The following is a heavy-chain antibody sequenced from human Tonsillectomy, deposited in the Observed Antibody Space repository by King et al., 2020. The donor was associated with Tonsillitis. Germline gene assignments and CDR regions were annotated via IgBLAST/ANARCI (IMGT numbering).Heavy chain of an antibody. Sequence: QLVQSGAEVKKPGESLKISCKGSGYSFTTYWIAWVRQMPGKGLEWMGIIYPGDSDTRYSPSFQGQVTISADKSISTAYLQWFSLKASDTAMYYCARRRGSGTYYPHSMDVWGKGTTVTVSS. V-gene: IGHV5-51*01. CDR1: GYSFTTYW. CDR3: ARRRGSGTYYPHSMDV. D-gene: IGHD3-10*01. J-gene: IGHJ6*03. CDR2: IYPGDSDT.